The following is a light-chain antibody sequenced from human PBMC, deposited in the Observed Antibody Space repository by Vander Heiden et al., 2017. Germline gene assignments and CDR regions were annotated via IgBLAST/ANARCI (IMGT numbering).Light chain of an antibody. V-gene: IGLV2-11*01. CDR2: DVS. CDR3: CSYAGSYTLV. J-gene: IGLJ2*01. CDR1: SRDVGGYNY. Sequence: QSALTQPRPVSGSPGQSVTISCPGTSRDVGGYNYVSWYQQHPGKAPKLMIYDVSKRPAGVPDRFSGYKSGNTASLTISGLQAEDEADYYCCSYAGSYTLVFGGGTKLTVL.